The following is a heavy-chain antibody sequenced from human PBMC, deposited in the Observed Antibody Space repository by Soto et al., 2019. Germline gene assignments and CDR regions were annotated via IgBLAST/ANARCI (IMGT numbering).Heavy chain of an antibody. Sequence: EVQLVESGGGLVQPGRSLRLSCAASGFMFDDFAMHWVRQAPGKGLELVSGISWNSGDVAYADSVKGRFTISRDNAKHSVYLHLTRLRPEDTALYYCAKAPSVVTHWFDPWGQGTLVTVSS. D-gene: IGHD3-22*01. CDR1: GFMFDDFA. V-gene: IGHV3-9*01. CDR3: AKAPSVVTHWFDP. CDR2: ISWNSGDV. J-gene: IGHJ5*02.